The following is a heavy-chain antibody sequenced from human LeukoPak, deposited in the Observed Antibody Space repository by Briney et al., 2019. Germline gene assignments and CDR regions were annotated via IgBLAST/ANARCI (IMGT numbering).Heavy chain of an antibody. CDR3: ARDRSSGYYYYYMDV. J-gene: IGHJ6*03. V-gene: IGHV4-59*01. CDR2: IYYSGST. D-gene: IGHD6-19*01. Sequence: SETLSLTCTVSGGSISSYYWSWIRQPPGKGLEWIGYIYYSGSTNYHPSLKSRVTISVDTSKNQFSLKLSSVTAADTAVYYCARDRSSGYYYYYMDVWGKGTTVTVSS. CDR1: GGSISSYY.